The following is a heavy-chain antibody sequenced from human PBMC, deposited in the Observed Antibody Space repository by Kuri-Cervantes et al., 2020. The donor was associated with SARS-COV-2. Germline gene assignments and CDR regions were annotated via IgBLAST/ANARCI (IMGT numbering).Heavy chain of an antibody. CDR3: ARGNYYDSSGYFYYYGMDV. J-gene: IGHJ6*02. Sequence: GGSLRLSCAASGFTFSDHYMDWVRQAPGKGLEWVGRTRNKANSYTTEDAASVKGRFTISRDDSKNSLYLQINSLKTEDTAVYYCARGNYYDSSGYFYYYGMDVWGQGTTVTVSS. CDR2: TRNKANSYTT. V-gene: IGHV3-72*01. CDR1: GFTFSDHY. D-gene: IGHD3-22*01.